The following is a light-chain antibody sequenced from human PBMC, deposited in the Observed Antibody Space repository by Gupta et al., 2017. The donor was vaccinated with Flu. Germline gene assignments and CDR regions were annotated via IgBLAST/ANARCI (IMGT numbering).Light chain of an antibody. Sequence: QSVLTPPPSVSGAPGQRVTISCTGSSSNIGAGYDVHWYQQLPGTAPKLLIYGNSNRPSGVPDRFSGSKSGTSASLAITGLQAEDEADYYCQSYDSSLRVFGGGTKLTVL. CDR2: GNS. V-gene: IGLV1-40*01. CDR1: SSNIGAGYD. CDR3: QSYDSSLRV. J-gene: IGLJ3*02.